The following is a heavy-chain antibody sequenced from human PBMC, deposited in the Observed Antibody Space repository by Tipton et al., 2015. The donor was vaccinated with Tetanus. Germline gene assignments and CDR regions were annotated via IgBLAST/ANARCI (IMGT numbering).Heavy chain of an antibody. V-gene: IGHV6-1*01. Sequence: GLVKPSQTLSLTCAISGDSVSSTSTAWNWIRQSTSRGLEWLGRTYYRSEWFSGYAVSVRSRITINPDTSKNQFSLHLNSVTPGVTAVYYGVRLVGGAPDYWGQGTLVTVSS. CDR3: VRLVGGAPDY. J-gene: IGHJ4*02. CDR1: GDSVSSTSTA. D-gene: IGHD2-8*02. CDR2: TYYRSEWFS.